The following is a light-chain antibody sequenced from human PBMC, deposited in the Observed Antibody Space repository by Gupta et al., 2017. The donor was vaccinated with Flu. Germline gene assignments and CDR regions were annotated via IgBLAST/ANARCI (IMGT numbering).Light chain of an antibody. J-gene: IGLJ1*01. CDR1: KLGNKY. CDR2: QDN. CDR3: QAWDSSTPYV. Sequence: SYELTPPPSVSVSPGQPASITCSGDKLGNKYIYWFQQKPGQSPVLVIYQDNKRPSGIPERFSGSNSGNTATLTISGTQAMDEADYYCQAWDSSTPYVFGTGTKVTVL. V-gene: IGLV3-1*01.